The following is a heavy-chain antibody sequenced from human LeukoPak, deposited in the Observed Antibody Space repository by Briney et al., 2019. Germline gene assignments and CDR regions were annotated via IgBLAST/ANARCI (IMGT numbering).Heavy chain of an antibody. CDR1: GGTFSSYA. V-gene: IGHV1-69*13. Sequence: SVKVSCKASGGTFSSYAISWVRQAPGQGLEWMGGIIPIFGTANYAQKFQGRVTITADESTSTAYMELSSLRSEDTAVYYCARETTSLYYFDYWGQGTLVTVSS. CDR3: ARETTSLYYFDY. CDR2: IIPIFGTA. D-gene: IGHD1-26*01. J-gene: IGHJ4*02.